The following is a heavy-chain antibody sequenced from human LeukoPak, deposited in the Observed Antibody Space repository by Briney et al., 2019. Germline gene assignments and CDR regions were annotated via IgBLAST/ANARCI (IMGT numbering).Heavy chain of an antibody. Sequence: SETLSLTCAVSGGSISSSNWWSWVRQPPGKGLEWIGEIYHSGSTNYNPSLKSRVTISVDKSKNQFSLKLSSVTAADTAVYYCARGAITMIVGRYFGYWGQGTLVTVSS. V-gene: IGHV4-4*02. CDR1: GGSISSSNW. CDR3: ARGAITMIVGRYFGY. CDR2: IYHSGST. D-gene: IGHD3-22*01. J-gene: IGHJ4*02.